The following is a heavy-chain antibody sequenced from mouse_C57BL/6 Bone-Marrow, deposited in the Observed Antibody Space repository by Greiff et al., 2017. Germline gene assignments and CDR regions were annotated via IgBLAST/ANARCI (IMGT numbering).Heavy chain of an antibody. CDR1: GFTFSSYA. J-gene: IGHJ4*01. CDR2: ISDGGSYT. Sequence: VQLQQSGGGLVKPGGSLKLSCAASGFTFSSYAMSWVRQTPEKRLEWVATISDGGSYTYYPDNVKGRFTISRDNAKNNLYLQMSHLKSEDTAMYYCARVRRSVDYYAMDYGGQGTAVTVSA. V-gene: IGHV5-4*01. CDR3: ARVRRSVDYYAMDY.